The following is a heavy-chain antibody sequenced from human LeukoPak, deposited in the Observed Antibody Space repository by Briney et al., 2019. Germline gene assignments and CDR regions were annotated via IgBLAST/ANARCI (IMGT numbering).Heavy chain of an antibody. Sequence: GGSLRLSCAASGFALSSHWMTWVRQVPGKGLEWVSSISSSSSYIYYADSVKGRFTISRDNAKNSLYLQMNSLRAEDTAVYYCARAIGFGELWVDYWGQGTLVTVSS. CDR3: ARAIGFGELWVDY. V-gene: IGHV3-21*01. CDR2: ISSSSSYI. D-gene: IGHD3-10*01. CDR1: GFALSSHW. J-gene: IGHJ4*02.